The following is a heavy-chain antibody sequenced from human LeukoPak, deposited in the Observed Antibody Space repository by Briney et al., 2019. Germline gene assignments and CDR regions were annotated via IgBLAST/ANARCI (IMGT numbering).Heavy chain of an antibody. Sequence: GGSLRLSCAASGFTFSSYWMHWVRQAPGKGLVWVSRINSDRSSTSYADSVKGRFTISRDNAKNTLYLQMNSLRAEDTAVYYCARGSPDDYYDSSGYSAYWGQGTLVTVSS. V-gene: IGHV3-74*01. CDR1: GFTFSSYW. J-gene: IGHJ4*02. CDR3: ARGSPDDYYDSSGYSAY. D-gene: IGHD3-22*01. CDR2: INSDRSST.